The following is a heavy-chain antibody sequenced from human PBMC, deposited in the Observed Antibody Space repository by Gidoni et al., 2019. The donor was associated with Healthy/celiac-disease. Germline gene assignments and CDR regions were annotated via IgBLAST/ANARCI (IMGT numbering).Heavy chain of an antibody. D-gene: IGHD1-26*01. CDR1: GGSFSGYY. CDR2: INHSGST. J-gene: IGHJ5*02. V-gene: IGHV4-34*01. Sequence: QVQLQQWGAGLLKPSETLSLTCAVYGGSFSGYYWSWIRQPPGKGLEWIEEINHSGSTNYNPSLKSRVTISVDTSKNQFSLKLGSVTAADTAVYYCASPLGPWGQGTLVTVSS. CDR3: ASPLGP.